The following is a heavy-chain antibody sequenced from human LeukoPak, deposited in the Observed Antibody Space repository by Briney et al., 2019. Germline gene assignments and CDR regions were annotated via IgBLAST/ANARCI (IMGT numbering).Heavy chain of an antibody. CDR2: ISSSSSYI. Sequence: GGSLRLSCAATGFTFSSYEMNWVRQAPGKGLEGVSSISSSSSYIYYADSVKGRFTISRDNAKNSLYLQMNSLRAEDTAVYYCARDRTITVTGIEYYYMDVWGKGTTVTVSS. D-gene: IGHD4-17*01. V-gene: IGHV3-21*01. J-gene: IGHJ6*03. CDR1: GFTFSSYE. CDR3: ARDRTITVTGIEYYYMDV.